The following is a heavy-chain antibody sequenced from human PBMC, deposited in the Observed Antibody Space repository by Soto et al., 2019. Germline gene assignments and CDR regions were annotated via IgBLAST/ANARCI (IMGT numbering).Heavy chain of an antibody. CDR2: IIPIFGTA. V-gene: IGHV1-69*06. J-gene: IGHJ3*02. Sequence: SVKVSCKASGGTFSSYAISWVRQAPGQGLEWMGGIIPIFGTANYAQKFQGRVTITADKSTSTAYMGLSSLRSEDTAVYYCAREETINAFDIWGQGTMVTVSS. D-gene: IGHD3-9*01. CDR3: AREETINAFDI. CDR1: GGTFSSYA.